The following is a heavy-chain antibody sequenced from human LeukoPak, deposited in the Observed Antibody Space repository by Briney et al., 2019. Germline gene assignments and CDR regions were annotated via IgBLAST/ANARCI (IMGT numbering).Heavy chain of an antibody. J-gene: IGHJ4*02. CDR1: GYTFTSYD. D-gene: IGHD3-10*01. Sequence: GASVKVSCKASGYTFTSYDINWVRQATGQGFEWMGWMNPNSGNTGYAQKFQGRVTITRNTSISTAYMELSSLRSEDTAVYYCAREDSRYYGSGSYYNQWGQGTLVTVSS. V-gene: IGHV1-8*03. CDR3: AREDSRYYGSGSYYNQ. CDR2: MNPNSGNT.